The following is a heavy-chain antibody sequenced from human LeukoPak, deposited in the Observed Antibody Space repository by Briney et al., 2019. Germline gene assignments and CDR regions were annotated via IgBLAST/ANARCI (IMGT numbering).Heavy chain of an antibody. D-gene: IGHD5-24*01. J-gene: IGHJ4*02. CDR2: TSSSSSYI. Sequence: GGSLRLSCAASGFAFSSYSMNWVRQAPGKGLEWVSSTSSSSSYIYYADSVKGRFTISRDNAKNSLYLQMSSLRAEDTAVYYCARGRDGYDGDYWGQGTLVTVSS. CDR3: ARGRDGYDGDY. V-gene: IGHV3-21*01. CDR1: GFAFSSYS.